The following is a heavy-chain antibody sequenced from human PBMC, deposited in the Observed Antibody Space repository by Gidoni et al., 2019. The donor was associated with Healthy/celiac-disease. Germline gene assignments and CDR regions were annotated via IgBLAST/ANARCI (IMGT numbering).Heavy chain of an antibody. CDR1: GGSISSGGYY. CDR2: IYYSGST. Sequence: PSQTLSLTCTVSGGSISSGGYYWSWIRQHPGKGLEWIGYIYYSGSTYYNPSLKSRVTISVDTSKNQFSLKLSSVTAADTAVYYCARDVGYYYDSSETGWFDPWGQGTLVTVSS. D-gene: IGHD3-22*01. V-gene: IGHV4-31*03. CDR3: ARDVGYYYDSSETGWFDP. J-gene: IGHJ5*02.